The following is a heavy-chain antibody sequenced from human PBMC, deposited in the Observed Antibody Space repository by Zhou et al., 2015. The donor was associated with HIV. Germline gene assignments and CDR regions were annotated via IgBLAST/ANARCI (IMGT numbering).Heavy chain of an antibody. Sequence: QVRLVQSGPEVKKPGSSVRVSCQASGGTFRNFAVTWVRQAPGQGLEWMGGIIPTLRLANYAQKFQDRVTITADQTSTAFMEMRSLRFADTAIYYCAAWRFTAVATEDFTTNYLHLWGQGTLITVSS. CDR3: AAWRFTAVATEDFTTNYLHL. CDR1: GGTFRNFA. J-gene: IGHJ1*01. CDR2: IIPTLRLA. V-gene: IGHV1-69*17. D-gene: IGHD4-23*01.